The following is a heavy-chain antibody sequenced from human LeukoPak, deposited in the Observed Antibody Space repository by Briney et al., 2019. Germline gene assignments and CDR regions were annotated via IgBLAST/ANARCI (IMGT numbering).Heavy chain of an antibody. CDR3: AKDSGSGSYASYYFHH. J-gene: IGHJ4*02. Sequence: GRSLRLSCAISGFTFSNSAMHWVRQAPGKGLEWVAVISYDGNNQYYADSVKGRLTISRDNSKNTLYLEMNSLRAEDTAIYYCAKDSGSGSYASYYFHHWGQGTLVTVSP. CDR2: ISYDGNNQ. D-gene: IGHD3-10*01. CDR1: GFTFSNSA. V-gene: IGHV3-30-3*01.